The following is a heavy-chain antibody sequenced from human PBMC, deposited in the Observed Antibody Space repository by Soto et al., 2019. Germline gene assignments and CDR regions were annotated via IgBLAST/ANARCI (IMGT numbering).Heavy chain of an antibody. CDR3: ARARYNWNYGDYYYGLDV. Sequence: LSLTCTVSGGSISSFYWIWIRQPPGKGLEWIGYIYYSGSTNYNPSLKSRVTISVDTSKNQFSLKLSSVTAADTAVYFCARARYNWNYGDYYYGLDVWGQGTTVTVSS. CDR2: IYYSGST. V-gene: IGHV4-59*01. J-gene: IGHJ6*02. D-gene: IGHD1-7*01. CDR1: GGSISSFY.